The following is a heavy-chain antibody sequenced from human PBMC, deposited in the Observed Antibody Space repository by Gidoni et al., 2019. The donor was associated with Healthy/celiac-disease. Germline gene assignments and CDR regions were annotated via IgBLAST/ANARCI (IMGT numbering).Heavy chain of an antibody. J-gene: IGHJ4*02. CDR3: ARSRREIGPYSSSFDY. CDR2: MNPNSGNT. Sequence: QVQLVQSGAEVKKPGASVKVSCKASGYTFTSYDINWVRQATGQGLEWMGWMNPNSGNTGYAQKFQGRVTMTRNTSISTAYMELSSLRSEDTAVYYCARSRREIGPYSSSFDYWGQGTLVTVSS. CDR1: GYTFTSYD. V-gene: IGHV1-8*01. D-gene: IGHD6-6*01.